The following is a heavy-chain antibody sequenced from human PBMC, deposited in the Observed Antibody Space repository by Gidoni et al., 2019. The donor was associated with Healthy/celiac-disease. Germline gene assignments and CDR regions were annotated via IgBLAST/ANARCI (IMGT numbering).Heavy chain of an antibody. V-gene: IGHV3-23*01. CDR1: GFTFSSYA. CDR2: ISGSGGST. CDR3: AKGLGSGVVGATIPFDY. J-gene: IGHJ4*02. Sequence: EVQLLESGGGLVQPGGSLRLSCAASGFTFSSYAMSWVRQAPGKGLEWVSAISGSGGSTYYADSVKGRFTISRDNSKNTLYLQMNSLRAEDTAVYYCAKGLGSGVVGATIPFDYWGQGTLVTVSS. D-gene: IGHD1-26*01.